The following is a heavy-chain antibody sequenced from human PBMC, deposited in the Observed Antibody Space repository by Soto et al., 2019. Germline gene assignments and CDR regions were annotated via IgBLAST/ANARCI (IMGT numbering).Heavy chain of an antibody. J-gene: IGHJ4*02. D-gene: IGHD5-12*01. CDR3: AAPPNRDAYNYGY. CDR1: GLTFSSSA. V-gene: IGHV1-58*01. CDR2: IVVGSGST. Sequence: QMQLVQSGPEVRKPGTSVKVFCKASGLTFSSSAVQWVRQARGQRLEWIGWIVVGSGSTKYAQKFQERVTITRDMSTSTAYMELNSLRSEDTAVYYCAAPPNRDAYNYGYWGQGTLVTVSS.